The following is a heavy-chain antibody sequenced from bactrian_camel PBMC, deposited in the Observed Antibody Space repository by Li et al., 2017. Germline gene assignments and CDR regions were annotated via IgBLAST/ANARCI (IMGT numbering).Heavy chain of an antibody. CDR1: GITFDGST. Sequence: HVQLVESGGGSVQAGETLRLSCTTSGITFDGSTMGWYRQAPGNECELVSTISSDGTTYYADAVKGRFTISLDNAKTTMYLQMNSLKPEDTAVYHCAEHGTVVDVRCDWTQGTQVTVS. CDR2: ISSDGTT. J-gene: IGHJ4*01. CDR3: AEHGTVVDVRCD. V-gene: IGHV3S55*01. D-gene: IGHD6*01.